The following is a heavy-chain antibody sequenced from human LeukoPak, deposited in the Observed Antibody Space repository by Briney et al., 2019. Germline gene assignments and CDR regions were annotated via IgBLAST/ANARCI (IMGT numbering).Heavy chain of an antibody. CDR3: AREMYYDSSGGGFAFDI. Sequence: ASVKVSCKASGYTFTSYGISWVRQAPGQGLEWMGCISAYNGNTNYAQKLQGRVTMTTDTSTSTAYMELRSLRSDDTAVYYCAREMYYDSSGGGFAFDIWGQGTMVTVSS. CDR2: ISAYNGNT. CDR1: GYTFTSYG. J-gene: IGHJ3*02. V-gene: IGHV1-18*01. D-gene: IGHD3-22*01.